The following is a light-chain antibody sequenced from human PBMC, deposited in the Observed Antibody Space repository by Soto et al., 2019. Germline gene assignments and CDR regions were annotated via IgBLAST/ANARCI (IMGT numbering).Light chain of an antibody. Sequence: EIVLTQSPDTLSLSPGERATLSCRASQSVRNNYLAWYQQKPGQAPRFLIYDASSRATGIPDRFSGSGSGTDFTLIISRLEPEDFAVYYCQQYGRSSLTFGGGTKVEIK. J-gene: IGKJ4*01. CDR1: QSVRNNY. V-gene: IGKV3-20*01. CDR2: DAS. CDR3: QQYGRSSLT.